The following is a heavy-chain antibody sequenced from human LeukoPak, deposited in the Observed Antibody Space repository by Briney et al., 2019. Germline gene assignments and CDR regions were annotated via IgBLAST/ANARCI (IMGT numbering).Heavy chain of an antibody. CDR1: GYTFTSYD. V-gene: IGHV1-8*01. J-gene: IGHJ4*02. D-gene: IGHD3-9*01. CDR2: MNPNNSNT. Sequence: ASVKVSGKASGYTFTSYDINWVRQATGQGLEWMGWMNPNNSNTGYAQKFQGRVTMTRNTTISTTYLGLCNLRSEDTAVYYCSIDGYFDWLSQGSGDYWGQGTLVTVSS. CDR3: SIDGYFDWLSQGSGDY.